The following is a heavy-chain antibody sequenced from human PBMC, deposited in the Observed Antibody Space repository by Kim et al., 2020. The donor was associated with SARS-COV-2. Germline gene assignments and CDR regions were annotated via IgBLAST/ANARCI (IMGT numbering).Heavy chain of an antibody. D-gene: IGHD4-17*01. CDR2: ISDSGSET. CDR1: GFTFSNYA. Sequence: GGSLRLSCAASGFTFSNYALAWVRQAPEKGLEWVSAISDSGSETYYTDSVKGRFTISRDNSENTVYLQMDSLRAEDTAIYYCAKGQRGGDPDSWGQGTLVTVSS. V-gene: IGHV3-23*01. CDR3: AKGQRGGDPDS. J-gene: IGHJ4*02.